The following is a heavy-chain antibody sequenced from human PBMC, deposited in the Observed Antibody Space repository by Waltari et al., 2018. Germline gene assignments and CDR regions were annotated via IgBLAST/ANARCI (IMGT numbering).Heavy chain of an antibody. J-gene: IGHJ3*02. CDR3: ARGHEVYDFWSGPSGAFDI. V-gene: IGHV4-4*07. D-gene: IGHD3-3*01. CDR2: IYTSGST. CDR1: GGSISSYY. Sequence: PGLVKPSETLSLTCTVSGGSISSYYWSWIRQPAGKGLEWIVRIYTSGSTNYNPSLKSRVTRSVDTSKNQFSLKLSSVTAADTAVYYCARGHEVYDFWSGPSGAFDIWGQGTMVTVSS.